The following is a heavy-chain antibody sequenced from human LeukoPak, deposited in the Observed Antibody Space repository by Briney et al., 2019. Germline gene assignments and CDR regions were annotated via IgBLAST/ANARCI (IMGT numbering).Heavy chain of an antibody. V-gene: IGHV3-23*01. CDR3: AKDWIQFNRVFDCFDS. D-gene: IGHD5-18*01. CDR1: GFPFETNA. CDR2: IGNTET. J-gene: IGHJ4*02. Sequence: GGSLRLSCATSGFPFETNAMSWVRQAPGKGLEWVATIGNTETFYADSVTGRFTISRDNSKNTVNLQMNRLRVEDTAIYYRAKDWIQFNRVFDCFDSWGQGTLVTVSS.